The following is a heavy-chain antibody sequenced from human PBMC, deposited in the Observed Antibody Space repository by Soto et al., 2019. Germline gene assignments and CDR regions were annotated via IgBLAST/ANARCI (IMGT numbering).Heavy chain of an antibody. V-gene: IGHV3-30*04. D-gene: IGHD6-13*01. CDR3: ARAPPKTSSSWYYFDS. J-gene: IGHJ4*02. CDR2: ISYDGRNK. CDR1: GFTFSSYA. Sequence: GGSLRLSCVASGFTFSSYAMHWVRQAPGKGLEWVAVISYDGRNKNYADSVRGRFSISRDNSKNTLFLQMISLRGDDTALYYCARAPPKTSSSWYYFDSWGQGILVTVSS.